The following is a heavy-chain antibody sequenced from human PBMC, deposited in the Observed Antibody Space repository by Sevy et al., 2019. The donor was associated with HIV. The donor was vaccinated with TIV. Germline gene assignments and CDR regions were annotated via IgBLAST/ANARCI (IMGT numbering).Heavy chain of an antibody. CDR2: IKNKPDGGTT. J-gene: IGHJ5*02. D-gene: IGHD2-8*01. Sequence: GGSLRLSCAASGFTFNNAWMSWVRQAPGKGLEWIGRIKNKPDGGTTDYAAPVKGRFTISRDDSKNTLHLQMNSLKTEDTAVYYCCTEGNVLLAEGWGHWFDPWGQGTLVTVSS. CDR3: CTEGNVLLAEGWGHWFDP. CDR1: GFTFNNAW. V-gene: IGHV3-15*01.